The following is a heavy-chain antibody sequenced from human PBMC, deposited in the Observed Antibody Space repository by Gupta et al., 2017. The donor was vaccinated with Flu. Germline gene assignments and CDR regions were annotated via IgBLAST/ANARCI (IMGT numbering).Heavy chain of an antibody. CDR3: AKSVYCAGGGCYSPACH. CDR1: GFTFSSYG. D-gene: IGHD2-8*02. V-gene: IGHV3-33*06. CDR2: IWYDEKYK. Sequence: QVKLVESGGAAVQPGGPLRLSCSTSGFTFSSYGMIVVRQAQGKGLEWVAVIWYDEKYKFYADSFKGRFTISRDNSKDTVYLQMNSLRAEDTGLYYCAKSVYCAGGGCYSPACHWGQGTQVTVSS. J-gene: IGHJ4*02.